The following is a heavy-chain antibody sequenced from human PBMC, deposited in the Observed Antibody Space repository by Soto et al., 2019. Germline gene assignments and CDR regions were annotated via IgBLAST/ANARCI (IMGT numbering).Heavy chain of an antibody. Sequence: GGSLRLSCAAFGFDFSNYAMSWVRQAPGKGLECISLISGTGVPTLYAESVKGRFSVSRDNSKDTLFLEMNNLRVDDTAMYYCAKSFCSSSSCFFLWVDPWGPGTLVTVSS. CDR2: ISGTGVPT. CDR3: AKSFCSSSSCFFLWVDP. D-gene: IGHD2-2*01. V-gene: IGHV3-23*01. CDR1: GFDFSNYA. J-gene: IGHJ5*02.